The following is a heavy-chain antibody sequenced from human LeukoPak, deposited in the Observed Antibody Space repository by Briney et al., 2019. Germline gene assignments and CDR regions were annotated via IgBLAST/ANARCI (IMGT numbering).Heavy chain of an antibody. CDR1: GGSFSGYY. Sequence: TSETLSLTCAVYGGSFSGYYWSWIRQPPGKGLEWIGEINHSGSTNYNPSLKSRVTISVDTSKNQFSLKLSSVTAADTAVYYCARGDDILTGYRSPMDVWGQGTTVTVSS. J-gene: IGHJ6*02. V-gene: IGHV4-34*01. D-gene: IGHD3-9*01. CDR3: ARGDDILTGYRSPMDV. CDR2: INHSGST.